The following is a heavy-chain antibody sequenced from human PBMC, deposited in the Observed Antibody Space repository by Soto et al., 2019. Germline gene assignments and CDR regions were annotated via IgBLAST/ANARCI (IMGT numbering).Heavy chain of an antibody. CDR1: GFTLSSNY. CDR3: AILSN. CDR2: IYSDGTT. Sequence: PGWSLRVSCAAPGFTLSSNYMNWVRQAPGKGLEWVSIIYSDGTTSYADSVKGRFTISRDNFKNTLHLQMNSLRAEDTAVYYCAILSNWGQGTLVTVSS. V-gene: IGHV3-53*01. J-gene: IGHJ4*02. D-gene: IGHD6-6*01.